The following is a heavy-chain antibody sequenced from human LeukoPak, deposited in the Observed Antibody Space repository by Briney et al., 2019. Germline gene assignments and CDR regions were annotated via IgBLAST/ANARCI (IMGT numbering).Heavy chain of an antibody. CDR2: IYYSGTA. J-gene: IGHJ3*02. V-gene: IGHV4-59*08. CDR1: GGSISSYY. D-gene: IGHD2-8*01. Sequence: SETLSLTCTVSGGSISSYYWSWIRQPPGKGLEWIGYIYYSGTASYNPSLESRVTISVDTSRNQFSLRLSSVTAADTAVYYCARHSAMVPQGAFDIWGQGTMVTVSS. CDR3: ARHSAMVPQGAFDI.